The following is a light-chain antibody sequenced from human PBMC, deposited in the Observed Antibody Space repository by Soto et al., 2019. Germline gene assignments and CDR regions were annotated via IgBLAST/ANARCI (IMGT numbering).Light chain of an antibody. Sequence: QSVLTQPASVTGSPGQSITISCSGATSDIGPYKLVAWYQQHPGKAPKLIIHEGAKRPSGVSSRFSGSQSSPTASLTISGLQAEDEATYYCCSYALSDLIFGGGTKVTVL. J-gene: IGLJ2*01. CDR3: CSYALSDLI. CDR1: TSDIGPYKL. V-gene: IGLV2-23*01. CDR2: EGA.